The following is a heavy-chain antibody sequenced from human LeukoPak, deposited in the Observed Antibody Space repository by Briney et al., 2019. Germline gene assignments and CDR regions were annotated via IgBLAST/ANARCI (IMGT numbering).Heavy chain of an antibody. Sequence: ASVKVSCKSSGFTFSDYFIHWVRQAPGQGLEWMGYVNSHSGGRSSPQKFQGRVTMTPDTSISVVYMELSSLTSDDTAIYYCVREGNDLLSKNFDYWGQGTLVTVSS. CDR1: GFTFSDYF. V-gene: IGHV1-2*02. J-gene: IGHJ4*02. CDR3: VREGNDLLSKNFDY. CDR2: VNSHSGGR. D-gene: IGHD2/OR15-2a*01.